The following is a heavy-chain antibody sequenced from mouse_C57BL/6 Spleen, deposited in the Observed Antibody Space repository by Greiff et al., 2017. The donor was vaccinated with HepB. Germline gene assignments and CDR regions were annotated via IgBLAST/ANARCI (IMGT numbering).Heavy chain of an antibody. J-gene: IGHJ3*01. CDR2: INPNNGGT. V-gene: IGHV1-26*01. CDR1: GYTFTDYY. CDR3: ARSGGYDDWFAY. Sequence: EVQLQQSGPELVKPGASVKISCKASGYTFTDYYMNWVKQSHGKSLEWIGDINPNNGGTSYNQKFKGKATLTVDKSSSTAYMELRSLTSEDSAVYYCARSGGYDDWFAYWGQGTLVTVSA. D-gene: IGHD2-2*01.